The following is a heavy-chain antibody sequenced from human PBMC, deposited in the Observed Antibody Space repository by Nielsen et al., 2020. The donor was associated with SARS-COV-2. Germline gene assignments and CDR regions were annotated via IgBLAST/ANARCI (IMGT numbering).Heavy chain of an antibody. J-gene: IGHJ6*02. CDR1: GFTFDDYA. V-gene: IGHV3-9*01. Sequence: GGSLRLSCAASGFTFDDYAMHWVRQAPGKGLEWVSGISWNSGSLGYADSVKGRFTISRDNAKNSLYLQMNSLRAEDTALYYCATLQSRRYGMDVWGQGTTVTVSS. CDR3: ATLQSRRYGMDV. CDR2: ISWNSGSL.